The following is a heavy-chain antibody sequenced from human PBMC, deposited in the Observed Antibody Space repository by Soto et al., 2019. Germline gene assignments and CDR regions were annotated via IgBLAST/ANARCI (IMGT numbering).Heavy chain of an antibody. V-gene: IGHV1-69*13. CDR3: SRGSDIAAASTSNNWFDT. CDR1: GGTFSSYA. D-gene: IGHD6-13*01. CDR2: IIPIFGTA. J-gene: IGHJ5*02. Sequence: SVKVSCKASGGTFSSYAISWVRQAPRQGLEWMGGIIPIFGTANYAQKFQGRVTIIADESTSSAYMELSSLRSEDTAAYYRSRGSDIAAASTSNNWFDTWIQGGL.